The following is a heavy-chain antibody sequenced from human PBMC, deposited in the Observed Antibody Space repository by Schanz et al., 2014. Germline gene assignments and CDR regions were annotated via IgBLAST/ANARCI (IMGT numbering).Heavy chain of an antibody. J-gene: IGHJ5*02. CDR3: AKAEYDILTDSYSRLDP. CDR1: GYTFTSYG. D-gene: IGHD3-9*01. CDR2: ISAYNGNT. V-gene: IGHV1-18*01. Sequence: QVQLVQSRAEVKKPGASVKVSCKASGYTFTSYGISWVRQAPGQGLEWMGWISAYNGNTKYPQKLQGRVTMTTDTSTNTAYMELRSLRSDDTAVYYCAKAEYDILTDSYSRLDPWGQGTLVTVSS.